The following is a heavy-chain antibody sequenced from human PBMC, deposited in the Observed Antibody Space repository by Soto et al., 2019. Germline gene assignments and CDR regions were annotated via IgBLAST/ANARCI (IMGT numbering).Heavy chain of an antibody. CDR3: ARERNTGYDYSYYYGMDV. V-gene: IGHV3-30-3*01. J-gene: IGHJ6*02. CDR2: ISYEGSNK. D-gene: IGHD5-18*01. CDR1: GFTFSPHA. Sequence: GGSLRLSCVASGFTFSPHAMHWVRQGPGKGLEWVAVISYEGSNKYYADSVKGRFTISRDNSKNTLYLQMNSLRAEDTAVYYCARERNTGYDYSYYYGMDVWGQGTTVTVSS.